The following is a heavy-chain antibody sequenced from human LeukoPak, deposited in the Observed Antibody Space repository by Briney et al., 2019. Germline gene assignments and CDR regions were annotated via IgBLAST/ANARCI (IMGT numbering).Heavy chain of an antibody. D-gene: IGHD3-22*01. CDR2: ISYDGSNK. J-gene: IGHJ4*02. Sequence: GRSLRLSCAASGFTFSSYAMHWVRQAPGKGLEWVAVISYDGSNKYYADSVKGRFTISRDNSKNTLYLQMNSLRAEDTAVYYCARDLGYYYDSSAIGYWGQGTLVTVSS. CDR3: ARDLGYYYDSSAIGY. CDR1: GFTFSSYA. V-gene: IGHV3-30-3*01.